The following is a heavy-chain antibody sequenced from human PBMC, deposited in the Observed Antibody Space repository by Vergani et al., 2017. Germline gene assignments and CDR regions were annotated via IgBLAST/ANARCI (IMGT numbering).Heavy chain of an antibody. D-gene: IGHD3-3*01. CDR3: ARSRVGVAIPHLVDC. Sequence: QVQLQESGPGLVKPSETLSLTCTVSGGSISSYYWSWIRQRPGKGLEWIGYSYYSGSTNYNPSLKSRVPISVDTSKNQFSLKLSSVTASDTASYYCARSRVGVAIPHLVDCWGRGTLVTVSS. J-gene: IGHJ4*02. V-gene: IGHV4-59*01. CDR2: SYYSGST. CDR1: GGSISSYY.